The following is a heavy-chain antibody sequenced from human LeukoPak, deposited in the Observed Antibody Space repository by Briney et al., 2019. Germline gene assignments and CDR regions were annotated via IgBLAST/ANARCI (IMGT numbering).Heavy chain of an antibody. CDR1: GGSISSGSYY. CDR3: ARRYYGVFDY. D-gene: IGHD3-10*01. J-gene: IGHJ4*02. V-gene: IGHV4-61*02. Sequence: PSQTLSLTCTVSGGSISSGSYYWSWIRRPAGKGLEWIGRIYTSGSTNYNPSLKSRVTISVDTSKNQFSLKLSSVTAADTAVYYCARRYYGVFDYWGQGTLVTVSS. CDR2: IYTSGST.